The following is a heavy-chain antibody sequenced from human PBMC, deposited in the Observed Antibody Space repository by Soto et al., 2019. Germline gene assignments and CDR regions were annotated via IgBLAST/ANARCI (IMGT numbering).Heavy chain of an antibody. CDR3: ARDPGYSSGWVPNNAFDI. J-gene: IGHJ3*02. Sequence: EVQLVESGGGLVQPGGSLRLSWAASGFTFSSYSMNWVRQAPGKGLEWVSYISSSSSTIYYADAVKGRFTISRDNAKNSLYLQMTSLRDDDTAVYYCARDPGYSSGWVPNNAFDIWGQGTMVTVSS. D-gene: IGHD6-19*01. CDR2: ISSSSSTI. V-gene: IGHV3-48*02. CDR1: GFTFSSYS.